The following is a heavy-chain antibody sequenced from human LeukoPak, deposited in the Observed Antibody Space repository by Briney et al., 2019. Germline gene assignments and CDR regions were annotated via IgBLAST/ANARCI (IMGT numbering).Heavy chain of an antibody. D-gene: IGHD2-15*01. CDR2: ISSSSYI. J-gene: IGHJ4*02. Sequence: GGSLRLSCAASGFTFSSYSMNWVRQAPGKGVEWVSSISSSSYIYYADSVKGRFTISRDNAKNSLYLQMNSLRAEDTAVYYCARDVGYCSGGSCYQDYWGQGTLVTVSS. V-gene: IGHV3-21*01. CDR3: ARDVGYCSGGSCYQDY. CDR1: GFTFSSYS.